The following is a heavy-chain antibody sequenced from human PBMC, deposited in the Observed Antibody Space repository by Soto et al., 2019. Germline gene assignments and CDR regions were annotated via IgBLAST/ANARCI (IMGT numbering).Heavy chain of an antibody. V-gene: IGHV4-34*01. CDR1: GGSFSDYY. CDR2: INHSGST. CDR3: ARARKGSGSDYYYHYGMDV. Sequence: LSLTCSVNGGSFSDYYWSWIRQPPGKGLEWIGEINHSGSTNYNPSLKSRVTRSVHTSKNQFSLKLSSVTAADTAVYYCARARKGSGSDYYYHYGMDVWGKGTTVTVSS. D-gene: IGHD3-3*01. J-gene: IGHJ6*04.